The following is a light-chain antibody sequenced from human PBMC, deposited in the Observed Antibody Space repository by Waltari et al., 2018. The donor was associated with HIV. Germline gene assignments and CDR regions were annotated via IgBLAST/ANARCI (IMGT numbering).Light chain of an antibody. J-gene: IGLJ1*01. CDR1: SSDVGGYNY. CDR2: DVS. Sequence: QSALTQPASVSGSPGQSIPISCTGPSSDVGGYNYVPWYQQHPGKAPKLMIYDVSNRPSGVSNRFSGSKSGNTASLTISGLQAEDEADYYCSSYASSSTPYVFGTGTKVTVL. CDR3: SSYASSSTPYV. V-gene: IGLV2-14*01.